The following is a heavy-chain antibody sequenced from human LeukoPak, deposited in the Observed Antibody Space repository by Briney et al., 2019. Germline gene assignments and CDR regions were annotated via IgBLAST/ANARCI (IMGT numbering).Heavy chain of an antibody. D-gene: IGHD2-21*02. CDR3: ARDKTPYCGGDCFAFDV. V-gene: IGHV3-48*03. CDR2: ITRSGSTI. CDR1: GFTFSSYE. J-gene: IGHJ3*01. Sequence: GGSLRLSCAASGFTFSSYEMNWVRQAPGKGLEWVSYITRSGSTIYYADSVKGRFTISRDNAKNSLYLQMNSLRAEDTAVYYCARDKTPYCGGDCFAFDVWGQGTMVTVSS.